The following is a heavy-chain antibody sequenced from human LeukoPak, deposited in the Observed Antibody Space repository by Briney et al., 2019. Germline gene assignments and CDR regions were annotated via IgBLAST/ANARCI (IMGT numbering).Heavy chain of an antibody. CDR1: GFTFSDSY. CDR2: ISGSGHGI. Sequence: GGSLRLSCAASGFTFSDSYMTWVRQAPGKGVEWVAYISGSGHGINYSESAKGRFTISRDNAKNTLYLQMNSLRAGDTAIYFCAKPARTDYTDYWGQGTLVTVSS. J-gene: IGHJ4*02. CDR3: AKPARTDYTDY. D-gene: IGHD1-14*01. V-gene: IGHV3-11*01.